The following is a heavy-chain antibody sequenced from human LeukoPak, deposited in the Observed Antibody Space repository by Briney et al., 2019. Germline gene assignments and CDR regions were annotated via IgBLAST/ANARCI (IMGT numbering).Heavy chain of an antibody. Sequence: GASVKVSCKASGYTFTSYAMNWVRQAPGQGLEWMGWINTNTGNPTYDQGFTGRFVFSLDTSVSTAYLQISSLKAEDTAVYYCARHGTASVYGDSIDYWGRGTLVTVSS. CDR3: ARHGTASVYGDSIDY. CDR2: INTNTGNP. D-gene: IGHD4-17*01. J-gene: IGHJ4*02. V-gene: IGHV7-4-1*02. CDR1: GYTFTSYA.